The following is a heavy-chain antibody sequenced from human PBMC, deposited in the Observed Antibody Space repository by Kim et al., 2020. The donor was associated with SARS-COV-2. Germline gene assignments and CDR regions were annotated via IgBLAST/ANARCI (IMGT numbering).Heavy chain of an antibody. D-gene: IGHD6-13*01. CDR3: ARTGDSSRWYFDL. J-gene: IGHJ2*01. Sequence: YNPSLKSRVTISVDTSKNQFSLKLSSVTAADTAVYYCARTGDSSRWYFDLWGRGTLVTVSS. V-gene: IGHV4-39*01.